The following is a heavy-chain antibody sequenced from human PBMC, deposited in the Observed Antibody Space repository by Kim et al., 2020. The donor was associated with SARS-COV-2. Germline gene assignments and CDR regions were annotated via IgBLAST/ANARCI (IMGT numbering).Heavy chain of an antibody. V-gene: IGHV4-34*01. CDR3: ARAGRQLLVRPIFYYLDY. D-gene: IGHD6-19*01. J-gene: IGHJ4*02. Sequence: SETLSLTCAVYGGSFSGYYWSWIRQPPGKGLEWIGEINHSGSTNYNPSLKSRVTISVDTSKNQFSLKLSSVTAADTAVYYCARAGRQLLVRPIFYYLDYWGQGTLVTVSS. CDR1: GGSFSGYY. CDR2: INHSGST.